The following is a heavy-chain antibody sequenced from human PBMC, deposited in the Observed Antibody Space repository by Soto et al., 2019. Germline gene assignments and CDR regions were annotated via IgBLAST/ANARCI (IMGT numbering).Heavy chain of an antibody. Sequence: SGPTLVNPTQTLTLTCTFSGFSLSTSGVGVGWIRQPPGKALEWLALIYWNDDKRYSPSLKSRLTITKDTSKNQVVLTMTNMDPADTATYYCASKPISGYSYGPFDYWGQGTLVTVSS. D-gene: IGHD5-18*01. CDR2: IYWNDDK. CDR1: GFSLSTSGVG. J-gene: IGHJ4*02. V-gene: IGHV2-5*01. CDR3: ASKPISGYSYGPFDY.